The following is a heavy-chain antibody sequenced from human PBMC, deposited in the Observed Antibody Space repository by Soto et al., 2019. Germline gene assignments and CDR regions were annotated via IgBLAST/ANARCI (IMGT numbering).Heavy chain of an antibody. V-gene: IGHV4-30-2*01. CDR2: IYHSGST. D-gene: IGHD2-2*01. J-gene: IGHJ5*02. Sequence: SXTLSLTCAVSGGSISSCASSWSWIRQPPGKGLEWIGYIYHSGSTYYNPSLKSRVTISVDRSKNQFSLKLSSVTAADTAVYYCARVPDRWGQGTLVTVSS. CDR3: ARVPDR. CDR1: GGSISSCASS.